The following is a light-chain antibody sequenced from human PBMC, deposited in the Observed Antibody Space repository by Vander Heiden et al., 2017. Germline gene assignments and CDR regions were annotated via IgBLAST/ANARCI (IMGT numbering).Light chain of an antibody. J-gene: IGLJ1*01. V-gene: IGLV3-1*01. CDR3: QAWDDSAAV. CDR1: ELSDKY. Sequence: SYALTQPPTVFVSPGQTASITFSGKELSDKYFCCYQQKPRQSPVLVIYNDTKRPSGIPERFSGSNSGNTATLTSSGTQAMDEADYYCQAWDDSAAVFGTGTKVTVL. CDR2: NDT.